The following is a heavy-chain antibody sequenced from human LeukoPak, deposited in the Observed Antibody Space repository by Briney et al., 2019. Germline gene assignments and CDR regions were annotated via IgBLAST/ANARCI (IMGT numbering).Heavy chain of an antibody. J-gene: IGHJ6*02. D-gene: IGHD3-22*01. CDR3: ARCLYYHSSAYPYGMDV. CDR1: GFTFSSYS. V-gene: IGHV3-21*01. Sequence: PGGSLRLSCAASGFTFSSYSMNWVRQAPGKGLEWVSSISSSSSYIYYADSVKGRFTISRDNAKNSLYLQMNSLRAEDTAVYYCARCLYYHSSAYPYGMDVWGQGTTVSVSS. CDR2: ISSSSSYI.